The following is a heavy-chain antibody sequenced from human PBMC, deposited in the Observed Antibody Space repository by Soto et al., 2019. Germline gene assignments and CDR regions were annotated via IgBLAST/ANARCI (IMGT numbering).Heavy chain of an antibody. Sequence: ASVKVSCKASGYTFTGYYMHWVRQAPGQGLEWMGWINPNSGGTNYAQKFQGWVTMTRDTSISTAYMELSRLRSDDTAVYYCARECEVGGVKNGMDVWGQGTTVTVSS. D-gene: IGHD1-26*01. CDR2: INPNSGGT. V-gene: IGHV1-2*04. J-gene: IGHJ6*02. CDR1: GYTFTGYY. CDR3: ARECEVGGVKNGMDV.